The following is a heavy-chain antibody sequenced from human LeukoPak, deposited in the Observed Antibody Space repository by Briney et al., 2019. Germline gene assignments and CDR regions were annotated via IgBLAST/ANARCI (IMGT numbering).Heavy chain of an antibody. CDR1: GGSISSSSYY. CDR2: IYYSGST. J-gene: IGHJ5*02. V-gene: IGHV4-39*07. CDR3: ARERIAAAGGGQFDP. D-gene: IGHD6-13*01. Sequence: SETLSLTCTVSGGSISSSSYYWGWIRQPPGKGLEWIGSIYYSGSTYYNPSLKSRVTISVDTSKNQFSLKLSSVTAADTAVYYCARERIAAAGGGQFDPWGQGTLVTVSS.